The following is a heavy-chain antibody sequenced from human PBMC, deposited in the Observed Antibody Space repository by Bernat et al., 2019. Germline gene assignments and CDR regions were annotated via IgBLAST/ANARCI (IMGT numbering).Heavy chain of an antibody. V-gene: IGHV4-34*01. CDR3: ARVRGYYGSGNHSEY. CDR2: INHSGST. Sequence: QVQLQQWGAGLLKPSETLSLTCAVYGGSFSGYYWSWIRQPPGKGLEWIGEINHSGSTNYNPSLKSRVTISVDTSKNQFARKLSSVTATDTAGYYGARVRGYYGSGNHSEYWGQGTLVTVSS. J-gene: IGHJ4*02. D-gene: IGHD3-10*01. CDR1: GGSFSGYY.